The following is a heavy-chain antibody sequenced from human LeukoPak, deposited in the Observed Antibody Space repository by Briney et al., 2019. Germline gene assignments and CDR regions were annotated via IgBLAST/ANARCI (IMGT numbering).Heavy chain of an antibody. CDR1: GGSISSYY. V-gene: IGHV4-59*01. J-gene: IGHJ4*02. CDR3: AGRGRRDGYNYFVY. Sequence: SETLSLTCTVSGGSISSYYWSWIRQPPGKGLEWIGYIYYSGSTNYNPSLKSRVTISVDTSKNQFSLKLSSVTAADTAVYYCAGRGRRDGYNYFVYWGQGTLVTVSS. D-gene: IGHD5-24*01. CDR2: IYYSGST.